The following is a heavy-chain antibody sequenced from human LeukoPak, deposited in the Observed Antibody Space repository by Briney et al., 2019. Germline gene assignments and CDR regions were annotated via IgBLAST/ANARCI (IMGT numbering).Heavy chain of an antibody. D-gene: IGHD5-18*01. J-gene: IGHJ4*02. V-gene: IGHV3-11*05. CDR2: ISSGSSYT. Sequence: KPGGSLRLSWAASGFRVSDYYMSWIRQAPGKGLEWVSYISSGSSYTNYADSVKGRFTISRDNAKNSLYLQMNSLRAEDTAVYYCARADTAMDVDYWGQRTLVTVSS. CDR3: ARADTAMDVDY. CDR1: GFRVSDYY.